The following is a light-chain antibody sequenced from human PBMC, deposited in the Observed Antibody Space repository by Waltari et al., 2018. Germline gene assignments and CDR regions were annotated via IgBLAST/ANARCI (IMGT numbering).Light chain of an antibody. CDR1: QSIARN. V-gene: IGKV3-15*01. J-gene: IGKJ2*01. Sequence: EVLMTQSPATLSVSPGERATLACRPSQSIARNLAWYQQKPGQAPRLLIYGASTRATGVPDRFSGSGSGTEFTLTISSLQSEDFAVYYCQQYNNWRTFGQGTKVEIK. CDR3: QQYNNWRT. CDR2: GAS.